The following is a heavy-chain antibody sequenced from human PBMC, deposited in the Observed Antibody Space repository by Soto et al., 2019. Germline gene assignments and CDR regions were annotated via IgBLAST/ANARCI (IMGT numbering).Heavy chain of an antibody. CDR1: GFTFSSFN. CDR3: ARDGMRRETGASTEDLDY. CDR2: ISTSSSYI. Sequence: EVQLVESGGGLVKPGGSLRLSCAVSGFTFSSFNMNWVRQAPGKGLEWVSSISTSSSYIYYADSVKGRFTISRDNAKNSLYLQMNRLRAEYTAVYYCARDGMRRETGASTEDLDYLGQGTRVTVSS. J-gene: IGHJ4*02. V-gene: IGHV3-21*01. D-gene: IGHD6-25*01.